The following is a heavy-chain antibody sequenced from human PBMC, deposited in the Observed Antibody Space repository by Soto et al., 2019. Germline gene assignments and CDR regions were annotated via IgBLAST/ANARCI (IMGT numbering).Heavy chain of an antibody. CDR3: ARVAAYYDFWSGYQSYYYSYMDV. D-gene: IGHD3-3*01. J-gene: IGHJ6*03. V-gene: IGHV4-59*01. CDR2: IYYSGST. CDR1: GGSISSYY. Sequence: SETLSLTCTVSGGSISSYYGSWIRQPPGKGLEWIGYIYYSGSTNYNPSLKSRVTISVDTSKNQFSLKLSSVTAADTAVYYCARVAAYYDFWSGYQSYYYSYMDVWGKGTTVTVSS.